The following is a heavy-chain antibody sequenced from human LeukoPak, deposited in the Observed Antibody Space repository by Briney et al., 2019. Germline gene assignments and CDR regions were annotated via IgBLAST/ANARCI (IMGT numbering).Heavy chain of an antibody. CDR2: VSGDVQRT. Sequence: GGSLRLSCAASGFTFNNYAMNWVRQTPGKGVQCVSAVSGDVQRTFYADSVKGRFTIFRDNAMNTLSLQMNSLRVEDTAVYYCAKEQDNLLLLSHFDSWGQGILVTVSA. V-gene: IGHV3-23*01. CDR1: GFTFNNYA. CDR3: AKEQDNLLLLSHFDS. D-gene: IGHD1-14*01. J-gene: IGHJ4*02.